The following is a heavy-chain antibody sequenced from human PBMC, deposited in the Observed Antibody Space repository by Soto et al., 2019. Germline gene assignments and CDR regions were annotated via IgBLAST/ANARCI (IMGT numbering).Heavy chain of an antibody. Sequence: GASVKVSCKASGYTFTSYYMHWVRQAPGQGLEWMGIINPSGGSTSYAQKFQGRVTMTRDTSTSTVYMELSSLRSEDTAVYYCARERGAGPWELEYYYYYGMDVWGQGTAVTVSS. CDR3: ARERGAGPWELEYYYYYGMDV. CDR1: GYTFTSYY. V-gene: IGHV1-46*01. CDR2: INPSGGST. D-gene: IGHD1-26*01. J-gene: IGHJ6*02.